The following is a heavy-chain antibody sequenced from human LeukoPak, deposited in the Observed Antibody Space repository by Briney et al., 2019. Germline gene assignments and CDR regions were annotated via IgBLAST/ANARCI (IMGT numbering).Heavy chain of an antibody. CDR2: LNTITGDP. CDR1: GYSFTDHA. V-gene: IGHV7-4-1*02. Sequence: ASVKVSCKASGYSFTDHAIHWVRQVPGQGLEWMGWLNTITGDPTYAQGLTGRFAFSLDTSVSTAYLHINSLKADDTAIYYCAREEQVRFGPWGQGTLVTVSS. J-gene: IGHJ5*02. CDR3: AREEQVRFGP. D-gene: IGHD1-26*01.